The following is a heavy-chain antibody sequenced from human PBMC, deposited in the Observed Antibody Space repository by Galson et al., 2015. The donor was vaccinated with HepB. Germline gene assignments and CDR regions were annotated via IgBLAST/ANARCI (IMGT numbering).Heavy chain of an antibody. Sequence: SLRLSCAASGFTFSSYAMHWVRQAPGKGLEWVAAIWYDGSDKYYADSVKGRFTISRDNSKNTLNLQMNSLRAEDTAVYYCATDRERDGNNAGFAYWGQGTLVIVSS. V-gene: IGHV3-33*01. D-gene: IGHD5-24*01. CDR2: IWYDGSDK. J-gene: IGHJ4*02. CDR1: GFTFSSYA. CDR3: ATDRERDGNNAGFAY.